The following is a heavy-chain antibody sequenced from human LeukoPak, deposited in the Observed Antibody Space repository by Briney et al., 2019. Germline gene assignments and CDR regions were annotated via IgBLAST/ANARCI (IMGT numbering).Heavy chain of an antibody. CDR2: IRHDGSYQ. Sequence: GGSLRLSCAAFGFTFSSHGMHWVRQTPGKGLEWVAFIRHDGSYQQYVDSVKGRFTVSRDNSKDMVYLQMNSLRTEDTAVYYCAKNRDSSDYPRDFDFWGQGTLVTASS. J-gene: IGHJ4*02. D-gene: IGHD3-22*01. CDR3: AKNRDSSDYPRDFDF. V-gene: IGHV3-30*02. CDR1: GFTFSSHG.